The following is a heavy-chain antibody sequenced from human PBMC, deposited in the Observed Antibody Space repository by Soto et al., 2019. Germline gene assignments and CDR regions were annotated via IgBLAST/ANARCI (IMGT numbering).Heavy chain of an antibody. J-gene: IGHJ3*02. CDR3: ARDRTTVTNDAFDI. Sequence: GGSLRLSCAASGFTFSSYGMHWVRQAPGKGLEWVAVIWYDGSNKYYADSVKGRFTISRDNSKNTLYLQMNSLRAEDTAVYYCARDRTTVTNDAFDIWGQGTMVTVSS. V-gene: IGHV3-33*01. D-gene: IGHD4-17*01. CDR1: GFTFSSYG. CDR2: IWYDGSNK.